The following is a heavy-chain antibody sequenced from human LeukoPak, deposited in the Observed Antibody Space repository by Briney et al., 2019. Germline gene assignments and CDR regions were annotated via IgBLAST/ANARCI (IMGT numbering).Heavy chain of an antibody. J-gene: IGHJ4*02. D-gene: IGHD2-21*02. CDR2: IYHSGST. V-gene: IGHV4-4*02. Sequence: GSLRLSCAASGFTFSNYAMSWVRQPPGKGLEWIGEIYHSGSTNYNPSLKSRVTISVDKSKNQFSLKLSSVTAADTAVYYCARHRNSDARYFDYWGQGTLVTVSS. CDR3: ARHRNSDARYFDY. CDR1: GFTFSNYAM.